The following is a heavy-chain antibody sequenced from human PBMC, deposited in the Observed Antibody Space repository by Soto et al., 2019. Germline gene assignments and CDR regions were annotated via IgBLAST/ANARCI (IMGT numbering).Heavy chain of an antibody. Sequence: ASVKVSCKASGYTFTNYGITWVRQAPGQRLEWMGWINAGNGNTKYSQKFQGRVTITRDTSASTAYMELSSLRSEDTAVYYCARSIVVVTALDYWGQGTLVTVPS. D-gene: IGHD2-21*02. J-gene: IGHJ4*02. CDR3: ARSIVVVTALDY. CDR2: INAGNGNT. CDR1: GYTFTNYG. V-gene: IGHV1-3*01.